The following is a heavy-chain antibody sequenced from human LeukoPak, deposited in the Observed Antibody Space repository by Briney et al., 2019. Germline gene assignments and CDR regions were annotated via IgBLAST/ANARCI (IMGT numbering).Heavy chain of an antibody. J-gene: IGHJ4*02. D-gene: IGHD3-22*01. CDR3: ARVHYDSSGYHLDY. Sequence: PSETLSLTCTVSGGSISSSSYYWGWIRQPPGKGLEWIGSIYYSGSTYYNPSLKSRVTISVDTSKNQLSLKLSSVTAADTAVYYCARVHYDSSGYHLDYWGQGTLVTVSS. V-gene: IGHV4-39*07. CDR2: IYYSGST. CDR1: GGSISSSSYY.